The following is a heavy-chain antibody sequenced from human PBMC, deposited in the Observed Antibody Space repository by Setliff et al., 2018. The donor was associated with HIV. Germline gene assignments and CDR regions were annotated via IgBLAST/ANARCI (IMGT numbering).Heavy chain of an antibody. V-gene: IGHV4-4*09. CDR2: IYSSGIS. CDR3: ARGTGSYGSDY. D-gene: IGHD5-18*01. Sequence: SETLSLTCTVSGESVNNYYWNWIRQSPGKGLEWIGYIYSSGISHYNPSLKSRVTISIDTSKNQFSLKMNSVTAADTAVYYCARGTGSYGSDYWGQGTLVTVSS. CDR1: GESVNNYY. J-gene: IGHJ4*02.